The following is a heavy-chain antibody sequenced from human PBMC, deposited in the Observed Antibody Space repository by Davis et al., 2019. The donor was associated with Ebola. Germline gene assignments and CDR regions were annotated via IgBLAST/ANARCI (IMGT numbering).Heavy chain of an antibody. V-gene: IGHV3-23*01. D-gene: IGHD2-2*01. CDR3: ARTVPAARGGFDY. CDR1: GFTFSSYA. Sequence: GESLKISCAASGFTFSSYAMSWVRQAPGKGLEWVSAISSNGGSTYYADSVKGRFTISRDNSKNTLYLQMNSLRAEDTAVYYCARTVPAARGGFDYWGQGTLVTVSS. CDR2: ISSNGGST. J-gene: IGHJ4*02.